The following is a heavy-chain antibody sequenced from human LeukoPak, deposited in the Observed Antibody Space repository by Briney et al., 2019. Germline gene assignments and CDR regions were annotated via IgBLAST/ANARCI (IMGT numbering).Heavy chain of an antibody. CDR3: ARVMDYYGSGSYPGGMDV. D-gene: IGHD3-10*01. Sequence: PSETLSLTCAVSGYSISSGYYWGWIRQPPGKGLEWIGSIYHSGSTYYNPSPKSRVTISVDTSKNQFSLKLSSVTAADTAVYYCARVMDYYGSGSYPGGMDVWGKGTTVTVSS. CDR1: GYSISSGYY. V-gene: IGHV4-38-2*01. CDR2: IYHSGST. J-gene: IGHJ6*04.